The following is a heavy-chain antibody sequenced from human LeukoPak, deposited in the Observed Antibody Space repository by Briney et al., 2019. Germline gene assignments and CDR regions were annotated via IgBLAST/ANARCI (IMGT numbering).Heavy chain of an antibody. J-gene: IGHJ6*02. CDR2: IYYRGST. D-gene: IGHD6-13*01. CDR3: ARSLSTGPSAAGDALYFYYGLDV. CDR1: GGSISNHY. Sequence: SETLSLTCNVSGGSISNHYWSWIRQPPGKGLEWIAYIYYRGSTNYNPSLTSRVTISVDASKNQFSLKLTSVTAADTVVYYCARSLSTGPSAAGDALYFYYGLDVWGQGTTVTVSS. V-gene: IGHV4-59*11.